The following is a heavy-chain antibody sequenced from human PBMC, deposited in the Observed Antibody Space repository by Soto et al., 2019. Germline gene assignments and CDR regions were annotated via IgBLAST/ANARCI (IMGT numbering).Heavy chain of an antibody. Sequence: PGGSLRLSCAASGFTFSSYWMSWVRQAPGKGLEWVANIKQDGSEKYYVDSVKGRFTISRDNAKNSLYLQMNSLRAEDTAVYYCAREGEYSSGWYDYWGQGXLVTVSS. CDR2: IKQDGSEK. J-gene: IGHJ4*02. CDR3: AREGEYSSGWYDY. CDR1: GFTFSSYW. D-gene: IGHD6-19*01. V-gene: IGHV3-7*01.